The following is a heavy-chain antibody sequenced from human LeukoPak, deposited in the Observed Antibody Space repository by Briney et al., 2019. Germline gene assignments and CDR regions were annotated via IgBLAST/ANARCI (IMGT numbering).Heavy chain of an antibody. CDR2: ISGSGGST. J-gene: IGHJ4*02. Sequence: GGSLRLSCAASGFTFSSYAMSWVRQAPGKGLEWVSAISGSGGSTYYADSVKGRFTMSRDNSKNTVYLQMNSLRAEDTAVYYCARRAGAYSHPYDYWGQGTLVTVSS. D-gene: IGHD4/OR15-4a*01. V-gene: IGHV3-23*01. CDR3: ARRAGAYSHPYDY. CDR1: GFTFSSYA.